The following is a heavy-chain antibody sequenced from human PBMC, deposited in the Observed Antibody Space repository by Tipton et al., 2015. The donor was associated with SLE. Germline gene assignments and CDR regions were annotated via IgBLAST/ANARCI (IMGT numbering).Heavy chain of an antibody. J-gene: IGHJ4*02. Sequence: LRLSCEGSGYTFNRYWMHWVRQAPGKGLEWIGYIYYSGSTNYNPSLKSRVTISVDTSKNQFSLKLSSVTAADTAVYYCARHASRRSGSYNEIDYWGQGTLVTVSS. D-gene: IGHD3-10*01. CDR1: GYTFNRYW. CDR3: ARHASRRSGSYNEIDY. CDR2: IYYSGST. V-gene: IGHV4-59*08.